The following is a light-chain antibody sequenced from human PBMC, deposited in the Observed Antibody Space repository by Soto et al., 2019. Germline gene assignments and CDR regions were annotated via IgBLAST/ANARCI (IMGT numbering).Light chain of an antibody. V-gene: IGKV3-20*01. J-gene: IGKJ1*01. CDR2: GAS. CDR3: QQYSSSPRP. CDR1: QSVSSSY. Sequence: EIVLTQSPGTLSLSPGERATLSCRASQSVSSSYLAWYQQKPGQAPRLLIHGASSRATGIPDRFSGSGSGTDLTLNISRLEPEDFAVYYCQQYSSSPRPFGQGTKVEIK.